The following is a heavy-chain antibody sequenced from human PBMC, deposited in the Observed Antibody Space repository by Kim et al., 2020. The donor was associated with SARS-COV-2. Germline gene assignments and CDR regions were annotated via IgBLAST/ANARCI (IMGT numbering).Heavy chain of an antibody. CDR3: AKERDASGSYYNPYAFDI. J-gene: IGHJ3*02. D-gene: IGHD3-10*01. CDR2: ISGRGGTP. V-gene: IGHV3-23*01. CDR1: GFTFSGYA. Sequence: GGSLRLSCAASGFTFSGYAMSWVRQAPGKGLEWVSFISGRGGTPYYAASVRGRFTISKDNSKNPLYLQMNSLRAEDTAVYYCAKERDASGSYYNPYAFDIWGQGTMVTVSS.